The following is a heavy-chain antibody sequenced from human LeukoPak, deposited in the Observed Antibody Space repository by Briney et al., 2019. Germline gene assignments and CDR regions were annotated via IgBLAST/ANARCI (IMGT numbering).Heavy chain of an antibody. CDR3: AALNYYDSTGYSY. CDR1: GFTFSSYS. CDR2: ISSSSSTI. Sequence: GGSLRLSCAASGFTFSSYSMNWVRQAPGKGLEWVSYISSSSSTIYYADSVKGRFTISRDNAKNSLYLQMNSLRVEDTAVYYCAALNYYDSTGYSYWGQGTLVTVSS. J-gene: IGHJ4*02. D-gene: IGHD3-22*01. V-gene: IGHV3-48*01.